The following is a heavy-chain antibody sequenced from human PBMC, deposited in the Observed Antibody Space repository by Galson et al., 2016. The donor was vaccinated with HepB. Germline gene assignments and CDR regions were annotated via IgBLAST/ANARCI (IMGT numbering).Heavy chain of an antibody. Sequence: CAISGDSVSNNNATWIWIRQSPSRGLEWLGRTYYRSKWSSDYAVSVKSRITINPDTSKNQFSLQLISVTPEDTAVYYCAREKDTGDSYYNRVLDYWGQGTLVTVSS. V-gene: IGHV6-1*01. CDR3: AREKDTGDSYYNRVLDY. D-gene: IGHD3-22*01. CDR2: TYYRSKWSS. CDR1: GDSVSNNNAT. J-gene: IGHJ4*02.